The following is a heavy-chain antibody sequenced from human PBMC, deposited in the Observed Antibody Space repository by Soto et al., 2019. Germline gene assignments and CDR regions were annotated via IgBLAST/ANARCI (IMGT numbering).Heavy chain of an antibody. Sequence: SETLSLTCTVSGGSVSSSGNYWGWIRQPPGKGREWIGSSYYSGSTYYNPSLKSRDTTSVDTFKNQFSLKLSSVTAADTAVYYCARHYAVVLYHFDYWALGTLVTVSS. J-gene: IGHJ4*02. V-gene: IGHV4-39*01. D-gene: IGHD2-15*01. CDR2: SYYSGST. CDR3: ARHYAVVLYHFDY. CDR1: GGSVSSSGNY.